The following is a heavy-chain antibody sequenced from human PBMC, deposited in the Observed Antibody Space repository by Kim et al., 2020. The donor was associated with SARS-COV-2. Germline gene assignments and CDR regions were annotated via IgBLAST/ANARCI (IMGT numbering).Heavy chain of an antibody. J-gene: IGHJ3*02. Sequence: GGSLRLSCAASGFTFDDYAMHWVRQAPGKGLEWVSLISGDGGSTYYADSVKGRFTISRDNSKNSLYLQMNSLRTEDTALYYCAKDITELTNRIAAADYLGAFDIWGQGRMATVSA. D-gene: IGHD6-13*01. V-gene: IGHV3-43*02. CDR3: AKDITELTNRIAAADYLGAFDI. CDR2: ISGDGGST. CDR1: GFTFDDYA.